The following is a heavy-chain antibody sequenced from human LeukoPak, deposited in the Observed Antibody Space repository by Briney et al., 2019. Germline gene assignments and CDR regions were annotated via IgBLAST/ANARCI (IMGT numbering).Heavy chain of an antibody. CDR1: GGSFSGYY. V-gene: IGHV4-34*01. D-gene: IGHD2-2*01. CDR3: AAPRVGYCSSTSCPNWFDP. J-gene: IGHJ5*02. CDR2: INHSGST. Sequence: SETLSLTCAVYGGSFSGYYWSWIRQPPGKGLEWIGEINHSGSTNYNPPLKSRVTISVDTSKNQFSLKLSSVTAADTAVYYCAAPRVGYCSSTSCPNWFDPWGQGTLVTVSS.